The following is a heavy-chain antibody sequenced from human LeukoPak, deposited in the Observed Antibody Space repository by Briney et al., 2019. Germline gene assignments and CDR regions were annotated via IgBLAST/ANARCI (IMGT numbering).Heavy chain of an antibody. CDR1: GFSLSTSGVG. D-gene: IGHD3-10*01. CDR2: TYWNDDK. CDR3: AHTGLYGSGSYRVDP. J-gene: IGHJ5*02. Sequence: SGPTLVNPTQTLTLTCTFSGFSLSTSGVGVGWIRQPPGKALEWFALTYWNDDKRYSPSLKSRLTITKDTSKNQVVLTMTNMDPVDTATYYCAHTGLYGSGSYRVDPWGQGTLVTVSS. V-gene: IGHV2-5*01.